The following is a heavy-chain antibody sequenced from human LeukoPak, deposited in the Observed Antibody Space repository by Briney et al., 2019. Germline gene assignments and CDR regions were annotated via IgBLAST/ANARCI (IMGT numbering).Heavy chain of an antibody. CDR1: GGSISSSRYY. CDR3: ARLGDAFDI. V-gene: IGHV4-39*01. CDR2: IYYSGST. Sequence: PSEAPSLTCTVSGGSISSSRYYWGWIRQPPGKGLEWIGSIYYSGSTYYNPSLKSRVTIYVDTSKNRFSLKLSSVTAADTAVYYCARLGDAFDIWGQGTMVTVSS. J-gene: IGHJ3*02. D-gene: IGHD3-16*01.